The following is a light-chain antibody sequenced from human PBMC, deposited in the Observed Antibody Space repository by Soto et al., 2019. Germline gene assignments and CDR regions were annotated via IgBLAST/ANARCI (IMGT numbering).Light chain of an antibody. Sequence: MTRSPGTLCASVGDRVTITCRASQSISSWLAWYQQKPGKAPKLLIYDDSSLESGVPSKFSGSGSGTKFTPTLSRLQPDCFGTYYCQQYNSYSPTFGQGTKVDIK. CDR2: DDS. J-gene: IGKJ1*01. CDR3: QQYNSYSPT. V-gene: IGKV1-5*01. CDR1: QSISSW.